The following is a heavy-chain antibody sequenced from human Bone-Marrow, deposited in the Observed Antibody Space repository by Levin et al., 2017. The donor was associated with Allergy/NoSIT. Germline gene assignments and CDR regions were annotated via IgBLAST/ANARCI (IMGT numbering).Heavy chain of an antibody. Sequence: GGSLRLSCAASGFTFSSYSMNWVRQAPGKGLEWVSSISSSSSYIYYADSVKGRFTISRDNAKNSLYLQMNSLRAEDTAVYYCARAYRRYDILTGPDYWGQGTLVTVSS. D-gene: IGHD3-9*01. CDR2: ISSSSSYI. V-gene: IGHV3-21*01. CDR3: ARAYRRYDILTGPDY. J-gene: IGHJ4*02. CDR1: GFTFSSYS.